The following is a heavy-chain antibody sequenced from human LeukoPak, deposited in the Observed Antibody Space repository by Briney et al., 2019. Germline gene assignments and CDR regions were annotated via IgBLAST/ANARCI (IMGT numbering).Heavy chain of an antibody. CDR3: AREAAPFGDYGEGNAFDI. CDR1: SASISSYY. Sequence: SETLSLTCTVSSASISSYYWSWIRQPPGKGLEWIGYIYYSGSTNYNPSLKSRVTISVDTSKNQFSLKLSSVTAADTAVYYCAREAAPFGDYGEGNAFDIWGQGTMVTVSS. CDR2: IYYSGST. V-gene: IGHV4-59*01. D-gene: IGHD3-10*01. J-gene: IGHJ3*02.